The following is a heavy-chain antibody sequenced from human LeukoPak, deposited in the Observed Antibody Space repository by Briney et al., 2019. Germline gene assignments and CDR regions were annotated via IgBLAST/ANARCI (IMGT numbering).Heavy chain of an antibody. Sequence: GSLRLSCAASGFTFISYWMHCVRQAPGKGLVWVSRINSDGSSTSYADSVKGRFTISKDNAKNTLYPQMNSLRAEDTTVCYCARSPSTDYWGQGTLVTVSS. J-gene: IGHJ4*02. CDR1: GFTFISYW. CDR3: ARSPSTDY. CDR2: INSDGSST. V-gene: IGHV3-74*01.